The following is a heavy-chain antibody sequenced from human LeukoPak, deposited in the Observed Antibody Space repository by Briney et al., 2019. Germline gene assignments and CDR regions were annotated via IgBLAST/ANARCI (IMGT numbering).Heavy chain of an antibody. Sequence: PSETLSLTCTVSGGSISSTTHYWVWIRQPPGKGLEWIGTIYYGSITYYNPSLKSRVTISVDTSKYQFFLKLTSVTAADTAVYYCARQRWGDLPRIDDCGQGTLVAVSS. V-gene: IGHV4-39*07. CDR2: IYYGSIT. D-gene: IGHD2-21*02. CDR1: GGSISSTTHY. CDR3: ARQRWGDLPRIDD. J-gene: IGHJ4*02.